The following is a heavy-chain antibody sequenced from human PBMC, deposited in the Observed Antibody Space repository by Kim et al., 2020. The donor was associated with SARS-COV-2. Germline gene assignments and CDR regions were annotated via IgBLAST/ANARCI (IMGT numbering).Heavy chain of an antibody. V-gene: IGHV3-15*01. CDR2: TA. Sequence: TADYAAPVKARFFISRDDSKNTLFLQMNSLKTEDTALYYCNTDISASDFDYWGQGTLVTVSS. CDR3: NTDISASDFDY. D-gene: IGHD6-25*01. J-gene: IGHJ4*02.